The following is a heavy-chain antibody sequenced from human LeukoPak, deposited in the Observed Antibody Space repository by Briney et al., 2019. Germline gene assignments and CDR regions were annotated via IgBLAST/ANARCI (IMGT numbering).Heavy chain of an antibody. CDR1: GGSISSYY. Sequence: PSETLSLTCTVSGGSISSYYWSWIRQPPGKGLEWIGYIYYSGSTNYNPSLKSRVTISVDTSKNQFSLKLSSVTAADTAVYYCARGVRDPLLKRAAAGFSFDYWSQGTLVTVSS. CDR2: IYYSGST. CDR3: ARGVRDPLLKRAAAGFSFDY. D-gene: IGHD6-13*01. V-gene: IGHV4-59*01. J-gene: IGHJ4*02.